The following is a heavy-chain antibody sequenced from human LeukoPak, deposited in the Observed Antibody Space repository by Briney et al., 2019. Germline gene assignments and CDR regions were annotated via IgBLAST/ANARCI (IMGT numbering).Heavy chain of an antibody. CDR3: ASERGSSGRLFLGDFDY. CDR1: GASISSSSYY. D-gene: IGHD3-22*01. V-gene: IGHV4-39*07. CDR2: IYYSGST. J-gene: IGHJ4*02. Sequence: SETLSLTCTVSGASISSSSYYWGWIRQPPGKGLEWIGSIYYSGSTYYNPSLKSRVTISVDTSKNQFSLKLSSVTAADTAVYYCASERGSSGRLFLGDFDYWGQGTLVTVSS.